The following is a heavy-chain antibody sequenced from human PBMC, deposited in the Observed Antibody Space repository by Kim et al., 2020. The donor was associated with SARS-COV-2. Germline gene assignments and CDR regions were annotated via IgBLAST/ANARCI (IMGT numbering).Heavy chain of an antibody. V-gene: IGHV3-15*01. Sequence: AAPVKGRFTISRDDSKNTLYLQMNSLKTEDTAVYYCTTEMLVVSWKVGSYWGQGTLVTVSS. CDR3: TTEMLVVSWKVGSY. D-gene: IGHD3-22*01. J-gene: IGHJ4*02.